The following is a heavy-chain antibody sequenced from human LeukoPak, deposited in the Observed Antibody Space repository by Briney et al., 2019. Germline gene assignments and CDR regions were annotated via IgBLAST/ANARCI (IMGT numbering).Heavy chain of an antibody. V-gene: IGHV3-49*03. Sequence: GGSLRLSCTASGFTFGDYAMSWFRQAPGKGLEWVGFIRSKAYGGTTEYAASVKGRFTISRDDSKSIAYLQMNSLKTEDTAVYYCTRDQQQLVNYYYGMDVWGQGTTVTVSS. D-gene: IGHD6-13*01. CDR3: TRDQQQLVNYYYGMDV. J-gene: IGHJ6*02. CDR1: GFTFGDYA. CDR2: IRSKAYGGTT.